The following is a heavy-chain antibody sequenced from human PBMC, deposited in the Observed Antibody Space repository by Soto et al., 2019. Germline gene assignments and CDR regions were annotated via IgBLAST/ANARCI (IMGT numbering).Heavy chain of an antibody. D-gene: IGHD3-16*01. V-gene: IGHV3-33*01. CDR1: GFTFSSYG. J-gene: IGHJ3*02. Sequence: GGSLRLSCAASGFTFSSYGMHWVRQAPGKGLEWVAVIWYDGSNKYYADSVKGRFTISRDNSKDTLYLQMNSLRAEDTAVYYCAGSLRGQNAFDIWGQGTMVTVSS. CDR3: AGSLRGQNAFDI. CDR2: IWYDGSNK.